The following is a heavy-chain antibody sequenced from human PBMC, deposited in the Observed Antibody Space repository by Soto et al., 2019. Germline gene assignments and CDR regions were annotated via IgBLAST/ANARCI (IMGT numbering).Heavy chain of an antibody. V-gene: IGHV3-30-3*01. Sequence: GGSLRLSCAASGFTFSSYAMHWVRQAPGKGLEWVAVISYDGSNKYYADSVKGRFTISRDNSKNTLYLQMNSLRAEDTAVYYCARVISGEYYHHYGKYVRGQGTTVTVSS. CDR3: ARVISGEYYHHYGKYV. D-gene: IGHD3-10*01. CDR2: ISYDGSNK. J-gene: IGHJ6*01. CDR1: GFTFSSYA.